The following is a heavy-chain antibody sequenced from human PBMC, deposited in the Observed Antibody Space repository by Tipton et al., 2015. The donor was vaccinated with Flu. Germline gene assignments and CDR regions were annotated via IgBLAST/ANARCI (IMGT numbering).Heavy chain of an antibody. D-gene: IGHD3-22*01. CDR2: INTSGTT. CDR1: GGSISNFY. CDR3: ARTSGYYDSSGYPVFDY. V-gene: IGHV4-4*07. J-gene: IGHJ4*02. Sequence: TLSLTCTVSGGSISNFYWSWIRQPAGEGLEWIGRINTSGTTSYSPSLKSRVTMSVDTSKNQFSLELSSVTAADTAMYYCARTSGYYDSSGYPVFDYWGQGTLVTVSS.